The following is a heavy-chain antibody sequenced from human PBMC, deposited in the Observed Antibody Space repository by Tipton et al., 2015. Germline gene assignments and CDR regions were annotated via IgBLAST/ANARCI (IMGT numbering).Heavy chain of an antibody. CDR1: GGSIRTYY. J-gene: IGHJ4*02. V-gene: IGHV4-59*04. Sequence: TLSLTCTVSGGSIRTYYWGWIRQPPGKGLEWIGSIFHRGDTHYNPSLKSRVTMSRDTSKNQFSLKLTSVTAADTAVYYCACQDYDSLTRDYQTVDYWGQGTLVTVSS. CDR2: IFHRGDT. D-gene: IGHD3-9*01. CDR3: ACQDYDSLTRDYQTVDY.